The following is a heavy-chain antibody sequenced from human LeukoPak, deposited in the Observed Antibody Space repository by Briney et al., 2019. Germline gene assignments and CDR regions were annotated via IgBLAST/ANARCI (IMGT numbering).Heavy chain of an antibody. V-gene: IGHV4-4*07. CDR2: IHTSGST. Sequence: SETLSLTCTVSGGSISSYYWSWIRQPAGKGLEWIGRIHTSGSTNYNPSLKSRVTMSVDTSKNQFSLKLSSVTAADTAVYYCARDTYYYDSSGYLSFDYWGQGTLVTVSS. CDR1: GGSISSYY. CDR3: ARDTYYYDSSGYLSFDY. J-gene: IGHJ4*02. D-gene: IGHD3-22*01.